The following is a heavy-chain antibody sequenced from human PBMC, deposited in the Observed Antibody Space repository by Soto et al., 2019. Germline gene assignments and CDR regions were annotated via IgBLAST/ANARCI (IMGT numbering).Heavy chain of an antibody. Sequence: HPGGSLRLSCAASGFTFSTHAMTWVRQAPGKGLQWVSSMDGSGQTTYYADSVKGRFTISRDNSKNTLYLQVNSLRVEDTATYYCANGNTWYNFKYWGQGTLVTVSS. CDR1: GFTFSTHA. D-gene: IGHD6-13*01. V-gene: IGHV3-23*01. CDR2: MDGSGQTT. CDR3: ANGNTWYNFKY. J-gene: IGHJ4*02.